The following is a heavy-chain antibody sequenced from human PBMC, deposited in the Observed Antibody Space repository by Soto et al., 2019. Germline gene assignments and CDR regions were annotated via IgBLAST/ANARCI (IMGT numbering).Heavy chain of an antibody. J-gene: IGHJ3*02. D-gene: IGHD3-16*01. Sequence: QVQLQESGPGLVKPSETLSLTCTVSGGSISRYYWSWIRQPPGKGLAWIGYIYYSGSTNYNPSLKSRVTISVDTSKNQFSLKLSSVTAADTAVYYCARIWGLDACDIWGQGTMVTVSS. V-gene: IGHV4-59*08. CDR3: ARIWGLDACDI. CDR1: GGSISRYY. CDR2: IYYSGST.